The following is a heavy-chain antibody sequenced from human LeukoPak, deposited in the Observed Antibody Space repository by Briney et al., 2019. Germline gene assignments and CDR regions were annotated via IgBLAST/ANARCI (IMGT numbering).Heavy chain of an antibody. CDR2: ISGSGGST. J-gene: IGHJ4*02. V-gene: IGHV3-23*01. D-gene: IGHD1-26*01. CDR1: GFTFSRYG. CDR3: AKASGSYYHFDY. Sequence: PGGSLRLSCAASGFTFSRYGMHWVRQAPGKGLEWVSAISGSGGSTYYADSVKGRFTISRDNSKNTLYLQMNSLRAEDTAVYYCAKASGSYYHFDYWGQGTLVTVSS.